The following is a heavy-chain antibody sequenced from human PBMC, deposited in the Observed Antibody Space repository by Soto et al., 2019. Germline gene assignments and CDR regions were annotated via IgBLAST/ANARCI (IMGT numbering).Heavy chain of an antibody. D-gene: IGHD5-18*01. CDR1: GYTFTSYP. CDR2: IDAGNGNT. Sequence: ASVKVSCKASGYTFTSYPTHWVRQAPGQRLEWMGRIDAGNGNTKYSQKFRGRVTFTTDTSASTAYMDLSSLRSEDTAVYYCARALYTYGSPYYGVDVCGQGTTVPGSS. V-gene: IGHV1-3*01. CDR3: ARALYTYGSPYYGVDV. J-gene: IGHJ6*02.